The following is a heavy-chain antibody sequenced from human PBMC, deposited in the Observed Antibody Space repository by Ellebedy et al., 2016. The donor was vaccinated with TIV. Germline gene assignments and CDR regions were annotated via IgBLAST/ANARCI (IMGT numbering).Heavy chain of an antibody. CDR1: GGSISSSSYY. CDR3: ARSSKSTTVTTLWFNP. J-gene: IGHJ5*02. D-gene: IGHD4-11*01. Sequence: SETLSLTXTVSGGSISSSSYYWSWIRQPPGKGLEWIGEINHSGSTNYNPSLKSRVTISVDTSKNQFSLKLSSVTAADTAVYYCARSSKSTTVTTLWFNPWGQGTLVTVSS. V-gene: IGHV4-39*07. CDR2: INHSGST.